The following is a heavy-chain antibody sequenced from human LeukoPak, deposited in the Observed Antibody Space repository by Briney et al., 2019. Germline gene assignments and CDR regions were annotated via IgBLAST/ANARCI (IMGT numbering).Heavy chain of an antibody. J-gene: IGHJ4*02. CDR2: MNPSLGHT. D-gene: IGHD7-27*01. CDR1: EYTFTGHD. CDR3: ARATGTAGHYYFDY. Sequence: ASVKVSCKASEYTFTGHDINWVRQAAGQGPEWMGWMNPSLGHTGYAQQFQGRVAMTRDISIGTAYMELTNLRSEDTAIYYCARATGTAGHYYFDYWGQGALVTVSS. V-gene: IGHV1-8*01.